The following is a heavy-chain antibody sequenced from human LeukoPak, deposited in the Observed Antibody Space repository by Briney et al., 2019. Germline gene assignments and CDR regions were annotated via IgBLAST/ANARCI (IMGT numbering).Heavy chain of an antibody. J-gene: IGHJ6*02. CDR2: TYYRSKWYN. Sequence: SQTLSLTCALSGDSVSSNSAAWNWIRQSPSRGLEWLGRTYYRSKWYNDYAVSVKSRITINPDTSKNQFSLQLNSVTPEDTAVYYCARGGPAAYYYYYGMDVWGQGTTVTVSS. CDR1: GDSVSSNSAA. V-gene: IGHV6-1*01. D-gene: IGHD6-13*01. CDR3: ARGGPAAYYYYYGMDV.